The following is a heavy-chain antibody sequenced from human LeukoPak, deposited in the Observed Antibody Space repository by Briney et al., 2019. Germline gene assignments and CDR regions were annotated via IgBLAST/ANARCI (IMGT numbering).Heavy chain of an antibody. V-gene: IGHV2-5*02. Sequence: SSPTLVNPTQTLTLTCTFSGFSLSTSGVGVGWIRQPPGKALEWLALIYWDDDKRYSPSLKSRLTITKDTSKKQVVLTMTNMDPVDTATYYCAHRPILYGDPMREFYYFDYWGQGTLVTVSS. CDR2: IYWDDDK. CDR1: GFSLSTSGVG. J-gene: IGHJ4*02. CDR3: AHRPILYGDPMREFYYFDY. D-gene: IGHD4-17*01.